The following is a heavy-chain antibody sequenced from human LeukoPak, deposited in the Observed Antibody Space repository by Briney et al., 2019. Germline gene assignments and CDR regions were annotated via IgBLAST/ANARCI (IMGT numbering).Heavy chain of an antibody. CDR1: GFTFSSYG. V-gene: IGHV3-30*02. CDR3: AKDMDPHEYYYGSGSYFRPGWFDP. Sequence: PGGSLRLSCAASGFTFSSYGMHWVRQAPGKGLEWVAVIWYGGSNKYYADSVKGRFTISRDNSKNTLYLQMNSLRAEDTAVYYCAKDMDPHEYYYGSGSYFRPGWFDPWGQGTLVTVSS. D-gene: IGHD3-10*01. CDR2: IWYGGSNK. J-gene: IGHJ5*02.